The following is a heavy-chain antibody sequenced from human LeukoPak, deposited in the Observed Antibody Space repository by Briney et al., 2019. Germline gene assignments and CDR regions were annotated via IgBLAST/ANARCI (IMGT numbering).Heavy chain of an antibody. D-gene: IGHD2-15*01. CDR3: AGLPYCSGGSCYSVYFDY. CDR1: GGSFSGYY. V-gene: IGHV4-34*01. J-gene: IGHJ4*02. CDR2: INHSGST. Sequence: SETLSLTCAVYGGSFSGYYWSWIRQPPGKGLEWMGEINHSGSTNYNPSLQSRVTISVDTSKNHFSLKWSSVTAADTAVYYVAGLPYCSGGSCYSVYFDYWGQGTLVTASS.